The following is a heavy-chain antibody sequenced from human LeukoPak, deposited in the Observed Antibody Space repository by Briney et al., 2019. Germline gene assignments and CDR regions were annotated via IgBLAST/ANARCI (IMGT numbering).Heavy chain of an antibody. J-gene: IGHJ5*02. CDR2: ISGSGGST. D-gene: IGHD7-27*01. CDR1: GFTFSSYA. Sequence: GGSLRLSCAASGFTFSSYAMSWVRQAPGKGLEWVSAISGSGGSTYYADSVKGRFTISRDNSKNTLYLQMNSLRAEDTAVYYCARRIDWGLFCWFDPWGQGTLVTVSS. CDR3: ARRIDWGLFCWFDP. V-gene: IGHV3-23*01.